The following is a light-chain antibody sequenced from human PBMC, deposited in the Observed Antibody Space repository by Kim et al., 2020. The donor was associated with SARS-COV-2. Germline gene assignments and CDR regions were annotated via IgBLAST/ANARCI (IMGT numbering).Light chain of an antibody. CDR2: QDT. Sequence: SVSPGQTATITCSGDKLGEKYTCWYQQKAGQSPVLVIHQDTKRPSGIPERFSGSNSGDTATLTISGTQAMDEADYYCQAWAIDTAVFGGGTKVTVL. CDR3: QAWAIDTAV. CDR1: KLGEKY. V-gene: IGLV3-1*01. J-gene: IGLJ3*02.